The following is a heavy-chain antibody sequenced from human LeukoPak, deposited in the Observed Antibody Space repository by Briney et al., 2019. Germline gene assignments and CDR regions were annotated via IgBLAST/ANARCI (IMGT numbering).Heavy chain of an antibody. CDR2: IDPSDSYT. D-gene: IGHD2-2*01. V-gene: IGHV5-10-1*01. CDR1: GYSFTSYW. Sequence: GESLKISCKGSGYSFTSYWISWVRQMPGKGLEWMGRIDPSDSYTNYSPSFQGHVTISADKSISIAYLQWSSLKASDTAMYYCARLAYCSSTSCYAGDFDYWGQGTLVTVSS. J-gene: IGHJ4*02. CDR3: ARLAYCSSTSCYAGDFDY.